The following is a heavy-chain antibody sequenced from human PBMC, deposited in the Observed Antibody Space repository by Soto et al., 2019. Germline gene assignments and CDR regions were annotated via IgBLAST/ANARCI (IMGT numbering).Heavy chain of an antibody. CDR1: GGSVSSNSYX. Sequence: SETLSLTCTVSGGSVSSNSYXWGWIRQSPGKGLEWIGIIYSTENTYYHPSLLSRVTISADTSMNEFSLRLSSVTAADTAVYYCARDQLEGNWFDPWGQGTLVTVSS. J-gene: IGHJ5*02. CDR3: ARDQLEGNWFDP. V-gene: IGHV4-39*02. CDR2: IYSTENT. D-gene: IGHD1-1*01.